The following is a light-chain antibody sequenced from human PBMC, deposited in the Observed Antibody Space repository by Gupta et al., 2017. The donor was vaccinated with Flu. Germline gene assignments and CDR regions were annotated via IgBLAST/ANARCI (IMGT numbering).Light chain of an antibody. CDR3: QQHLNYPFT. CDR1: QSINNW. Sequence: DIQMTQSPSTLSASVGDRVTITFRASQSINNWLAWYQQRPGKAPKLLIYKASNLASGVPSRFSGSASGTQFTLTISSLQPDDFATYYCQQHLNYPFTFGRGTKVEIK. V-gene: IGKV1-5*03. J-gene: IGKJ4*01. CDR2: KAS.